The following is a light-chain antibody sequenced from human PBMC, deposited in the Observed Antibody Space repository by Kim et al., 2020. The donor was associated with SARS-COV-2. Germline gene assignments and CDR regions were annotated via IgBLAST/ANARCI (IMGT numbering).Light chain of an antibody. CDR1: KLGDKY. CDR3: QAWDSSTAWV. J-gene: IGLJ3*02. V-gene: IGLV3-1*01. Sequence: SYELTQPPSVSVSPGQTASITCSGDKLGDKYACWYQQKPGQSHVLVIYQDSKRPSGIPERFSGSNSGNTATLTISGTQAMDEADYYCQAWDSSTAWVFGG. CDR2: QDS.